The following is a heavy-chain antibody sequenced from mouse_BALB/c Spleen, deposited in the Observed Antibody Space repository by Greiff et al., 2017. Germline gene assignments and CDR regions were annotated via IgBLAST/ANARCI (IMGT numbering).Heavy chain of an antibody. CDR2: ISTYYGNT. Sequence: QVQLQQSGPELVRPGVSVKISCKGSSYTFTDYAMHWVKQSHAKSLEWIGVISTYYGNTNYNQKFKGKATMTVDKSSSTAYMELARLTSEDSAVYYCARGPVHYGDAMDYWGQGTSVTVSS. CDR1: SYTFTDYA. V-gene: IGHV1-67*01. J-gene: IGHJ4*01. CDR3: ARGPVHYGDAMDY. D-gene: IGHD1-2*01.